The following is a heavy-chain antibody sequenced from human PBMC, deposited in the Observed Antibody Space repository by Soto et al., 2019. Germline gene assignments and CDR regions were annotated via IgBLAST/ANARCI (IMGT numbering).Heavy chain of an antibody. D-gene: IGHD5-12*01. Sequence: SETLSLTCTVSGGSISSYYWSWSRQPPGKGLEWIGYIYYSGSTNYNPSLKSRVTISVDTSKNQFSLKLSSVTAADTAVYYCARQRGYSGYDPDYYYMDVWGKGTTVTVSS. CDR1: GGSISSYY. J-gene: IGHJ6*03. CDR2: IYYSGST. V-gene: IGHV4-59*08. CDR3: ARQRGYSGYDPDYYYMDV.